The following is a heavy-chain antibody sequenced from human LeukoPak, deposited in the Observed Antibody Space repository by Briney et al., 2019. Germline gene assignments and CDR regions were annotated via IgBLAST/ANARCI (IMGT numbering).Heavy chain of an antibody. V-gene: IGHV1-18*01. CDR1: GYTFTSYG. Sequence: ASVKVSCKASGYTFTSYGISWVRQAPGQGLEWMGWISAYNGNTNYAQKLQGRVTMTTDTSTSTAYMELRSLRSDDTAVYYCARREGYYDSSGYSYYYYYMDVWGKGTTVTVSS. J-gene: IGHJ6*03. D-gene: IGHD3-22*01. CDR2: ISAYNGNT. CDR3: ARREGYYDSSGYSYYYYYMDV.